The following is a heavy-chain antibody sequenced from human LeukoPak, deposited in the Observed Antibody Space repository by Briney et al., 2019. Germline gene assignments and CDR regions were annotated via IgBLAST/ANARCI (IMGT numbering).Heavy chain of an antibody. J-gene: IGHJ4*02. CDR1: GYTFTGYY. D-gene: IGHD3-10*01. CDR2: INPNSGGT. V-gene: IGHV1-2*02. Sequence: ASVKVSCKASGYTFTGYYMHWVRQAPGQGLEWMGWINPNSGGTNYAQKFQGRVTMTRDTSISTAYMELSRLRSDDTAVYYCAREPITMVRGVYNFDYWGQGTLVTVSS. CDR3: AREPITMVRGVYNFDY.